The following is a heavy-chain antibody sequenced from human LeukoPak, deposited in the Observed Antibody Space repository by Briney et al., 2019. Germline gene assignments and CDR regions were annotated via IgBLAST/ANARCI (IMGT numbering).Heavy chain of an antibody. Sequence: GGSLRLSCAASGFTFSSYSMNWVRQAPGKGLEWVSSISSSSTYIYYTDSMKGRFTISRDNAKNSLYLQMNSLRAEDTAVYYCARDSTRFDYRGQGTLVTVSS. CDR1: GFTFSSYS. V-gene: IGHV3-21*01. J-gene: IGHJ4*02. CDR3: ARDSTRFDY. CDR2: ISSSSTYI.